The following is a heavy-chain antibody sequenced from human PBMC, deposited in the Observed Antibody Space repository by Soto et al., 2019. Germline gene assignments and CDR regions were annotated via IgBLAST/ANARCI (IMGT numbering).Heavy chain of an antibody. CDR1: GFTFSKYW. CDR3: ARGSFDHAFDI. D-gene: IGHD3-9*01. J-gene: IGHJ3*02. CDR2: VDNDGSDT. V-gene: IGHV3-74*01. Sequence: EVQLVESEGDLVQPGGSLRLSCAASGFTFSKYWMHWVRQAPGKGLVWVSRVDNDGSDTIYADSVKGRFAVSRDNAKNTLFRQMNSLRVADTAMYYCARGSFDHAFDIWGQGTMVTVSS.